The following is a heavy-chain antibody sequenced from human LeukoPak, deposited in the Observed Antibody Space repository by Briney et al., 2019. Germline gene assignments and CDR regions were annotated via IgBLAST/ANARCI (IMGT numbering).Heavy chain of an antibody. Sequence: ASVKVSCKASGYTFTGYYMHWVRQAPGQGLEWMGWISAYNGNTNYAQKLQGRVTMTTDTSTSTAYMELRSLRSDDTAVYYCARDDRVYYYDSSGSEGWFDPWGQGTLVTVSS. CDR3: ARDDRVYYYDSSGSEGWFDP. D-gene: IGHD3-22*01. CDR2: ISAYNGNT. V-gene: IGHV1-18*04. CDR1: GYTFTGYY. J-gene: IGHJ5*02.